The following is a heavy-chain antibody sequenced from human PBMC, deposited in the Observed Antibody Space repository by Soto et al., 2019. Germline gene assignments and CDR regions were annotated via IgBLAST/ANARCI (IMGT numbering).Heavy chain of an antibody. CDR3: ARAIQGGYGFDYYYMDV. CDR1: GYTFTGYY. J-gene: IGHJ6*03. D-gene: IGHD5-12*01. CDR2: INPNSGGT. V-gene: IGHV1-2*04. Sequence: ASVKVSCKASGYTFTGYYMHWVRQALGQGLEWIGWINPNSGGTNYAQKKQGWDNMTRDTSISTTKIEMSRLRTDDTSVFYCARAIQGGYGFDYYYMDVWGKGTTVTVSS.